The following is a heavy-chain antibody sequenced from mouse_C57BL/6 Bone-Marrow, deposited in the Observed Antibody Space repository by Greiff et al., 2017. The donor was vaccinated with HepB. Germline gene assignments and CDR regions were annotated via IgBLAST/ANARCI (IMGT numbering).Heavy chain of an antibody. D-gene: IGHD1-1*01. CDR3: ERIDYYGSSYGYYAMDY. V-gene: IGHV1-69*01. CDR1: GYTFTSYW. J-gene: IGHJ4*01. Sequence: QVQLQQPGPELVMPGASVKLSCKASGYTFTSYWMHWVKQRPGQGLEWIGEIDPSDSYTNYNQKFKGKSTLTVDKSSSTAYMQHSRLTSENSAVYYCERIDYYGSSYGYYAMDYWGQGTSVTVFS. CDR2: IDPSDSYT.